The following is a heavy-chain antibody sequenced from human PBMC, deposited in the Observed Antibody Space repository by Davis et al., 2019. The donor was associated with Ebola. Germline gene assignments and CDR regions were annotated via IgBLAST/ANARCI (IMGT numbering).Heavy chain of an antibody. CDR1: GFTFSTYW. V-gene: IGHV3-30*18. CDR3: AKDTSNIWFDI. D-gene: IGHD1-26*01. J-gene: IGHJ3*02. CDR2: ISYDGSNK. Sequence: GGSLRLSCATSGFTFSTYWMSWVRQAPGKGLEWVAVISYDGSNKYYADSVKGRFTISRDNSKNTLYLQMNGLRVEDTAIYYCAKDTSNIWFDIWGQGTNVTVSS.